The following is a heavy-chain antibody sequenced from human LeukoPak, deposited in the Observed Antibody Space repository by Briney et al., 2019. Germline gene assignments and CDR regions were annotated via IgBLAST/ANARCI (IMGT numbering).Heavy chain of an antibody. CDR2: IKYDGNEK. Sequence: GGSLRLSCAASGFTLSVSWMSWVRQAPGKGLEWVANIKYDGNEKYYVDSVKGRFTISRDNAKNSLYLQMNSLRAEDTALYYCAKSMVAATASEFDYWGQGTLVTVSS. V-gene: IGHV3-7*03. CDR1: GFTLSVSW. J-gene: IGHJ4*02. CDR3: AKSMVAATASEFDY. D-gene: IGHD2-15*01.